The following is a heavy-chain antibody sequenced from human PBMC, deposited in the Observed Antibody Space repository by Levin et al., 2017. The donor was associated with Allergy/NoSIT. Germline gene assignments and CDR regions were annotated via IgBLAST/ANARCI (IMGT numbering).Heavy chain of an antibody. Sequence: GESLKISCAASGFSFSSYSMNWVRQAPGKGLEWVSSISSSSGYIYYADSVKGRFTISRDNAKNTLYLQMNSLRAEDTAVYYCAGGYYGNSNDYWGQGTLVTVSS. CDR1: GFSFSSYS. D-gene: IGHD4-23*01. J-gene: IGHJ4*02. CDR3: AGGYYGNSNDY. CDR2: ISSSSGYI. V-gene: IGHV3-21*06.